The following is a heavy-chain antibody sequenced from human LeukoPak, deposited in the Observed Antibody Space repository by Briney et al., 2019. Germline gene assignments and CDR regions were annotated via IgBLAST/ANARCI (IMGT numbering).Heavy chain of an antibody. CDR3: ASYGSDAFDI. V-gene: IGHV3-74*01. CDR2: INSDGSST. CDR1: GFTFSSYW. J-gene: IGHJ3*02. Sequence: PGWTLRLSFAASGFTFSSYWMHWVRQAAGKGRVWVSRINSDGSSTSYADSVKGRFTISRDNAKNTLYLQMNSLRAEDTAVYYCASYGSDAFDIWGQGTMVTVSS. D-gene: IGHD1-26*01.